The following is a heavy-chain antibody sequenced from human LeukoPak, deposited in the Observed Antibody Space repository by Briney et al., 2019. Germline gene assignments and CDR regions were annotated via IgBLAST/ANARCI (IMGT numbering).Heavy chain of an antibody. CDR2: INAGNGNT. D-gene: IGHD3-10*01. CDR1: GYTFTSYA. V-gene: IGHV1-3*01. Sequence: LAASVKVSCKASGYTFTSYAMHWVRQPPGQRLEWMGWINAGNGNTKYSQAFKGRVTITRDTSASTAYLQLRSLRSDDTAVYYCARTERRFGVLGSFDYWGQGTLVTVSS. CDR3: ARTERRFGVLGSFDY. J-gene: IGHJ4*02.